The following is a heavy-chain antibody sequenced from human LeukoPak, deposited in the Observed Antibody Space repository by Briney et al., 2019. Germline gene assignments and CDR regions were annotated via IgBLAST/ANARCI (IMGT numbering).Heavy chain of an antibody. CDR1: GASIRSSY. CDR2: IYYTGST. D-gene: IGHD2-2*01. V-gene: IGHV4-59*01. CDR3: ARDRCGRTSCYPGAFDI. J-gene: IGHJ3*02. Sequence: SETLSLTCTVSGASIRSSYWSWLRQPPGKGLEWIGYIYYTGSTNYNPSLKSQVTISVDTSKNQFSLKLSSVTAADTAVYYCARDRCGRTSCYPGAFDIWGQGTMVTVSS.